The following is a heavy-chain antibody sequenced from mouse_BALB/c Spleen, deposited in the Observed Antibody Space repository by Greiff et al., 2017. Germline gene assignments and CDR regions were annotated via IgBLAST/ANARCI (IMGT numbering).Heavy chain of an antibody. CDR2: ISSGSSTI. Sequence: EVQRVESGGGLVQPGGSRKLSCAASGFTFSSFGMHWVRQAPEKGLEWVACISSGSSTIYYADTVKGRFTISRDNPKNTLFLQMTSLRSEDTAMYYCARGILRYYAMDYWGQGTSVTVSS. CDR1: GFTFSSFG. CDR3: ARGILRYYAMDY. J-gene: IGHJ4*01. D-gene: IGHD1-1*01. V-gene: IGHV5-17*02.